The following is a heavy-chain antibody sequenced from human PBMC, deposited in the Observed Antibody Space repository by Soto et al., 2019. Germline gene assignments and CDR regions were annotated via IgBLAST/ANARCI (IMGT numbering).Heavy chain of an antibody. CDR3: PSDYRASYTCAMDV. Sequence: SETLSLTCTVSGDSISSGGYYWSWIRQPPGKGLEWIGAVYYSGGTYYNPSLKSRITISVDTSKNQFSLKLTSVTAADTAVYFCPSDYRASYTCAMDVWGQGTTVTVSS. J-gene: IGHJ6*02. V-gene: IGHV4-30-4*08. CDR2: VYYSGGT. CDR1: GDSISSGGYY. D-gene: IGHD3-16*01.